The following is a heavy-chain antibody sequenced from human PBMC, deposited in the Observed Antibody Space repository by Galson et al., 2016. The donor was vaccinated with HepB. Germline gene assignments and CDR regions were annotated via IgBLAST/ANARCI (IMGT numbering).Heavy chain of an antibody. D-gene: IGHD3-9*01. Sequence: QSGAEVKKPGESLKISCKGSGYAFTSYWNGWVRQMPGGGLELMGIIWPGHSDTRYRPSFQGQVTISADKSISTAYLQWSSLKASDTAMYFCARPEGIRTISAFDIWGQGTMVTASS. CDR3: ARPEGIRTISAFDI. CDR2: IWPGHSDT. CDR1: GYAFTSYW. V-gene: IGHV5-51*01. J-gene: IGHJ3*02.